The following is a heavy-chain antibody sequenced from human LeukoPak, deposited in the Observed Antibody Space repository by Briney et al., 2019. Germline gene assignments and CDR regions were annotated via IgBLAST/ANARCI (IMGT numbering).Heavy chain of an antibody. CDR1: GFTFSSYS. CDR3: AGGRGWLIDY. V-gene: IGHV3-7*04. CDR2: IKQDGIET. D-gene: IGHD6-19*01. J-gene: IGHJ4*02. Sequence: GGSLRLSCAASGFTFSSYSMNWVRQAPGKGLEWVANIKQDGIETNYVDSVKGRFTMSRDNAKNSAYLQMNSLRVEDTALYYCAGGRGWLIDYWGQGTLVTLSS.